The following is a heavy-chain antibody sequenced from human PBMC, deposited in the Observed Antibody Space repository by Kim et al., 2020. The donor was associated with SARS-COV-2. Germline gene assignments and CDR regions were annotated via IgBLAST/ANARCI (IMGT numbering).Heavy chain of an antibody. D-gene: IGHD5-18*01. J-gene: IGHJ4*02. CDR1: GYSFTSYW. Sequence: GESLKISCKGSGYSFTSYWIGWVRQMPGKGLEWMGIIYPGDSDTRYSPSFQGQVTISADKSISTAYLQWSSLKASDTAMYYCARGSTGYSYGYTFDYWGQGTLVTVSS. CDR3: ARGSTGYSYGYTFDY. CDR2: IYPGDSDT. V-gene: IGHV5-51*01.